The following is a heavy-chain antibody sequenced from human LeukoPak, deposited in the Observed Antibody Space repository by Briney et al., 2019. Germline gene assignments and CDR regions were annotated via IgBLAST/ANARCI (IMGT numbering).Heavy chain of an antibody. V-gene: IGHV3-7*01. CDR3: ARVGGSYWGWFDP. CDR1: GFTFSSHW. J-gene: IGHJ5*02. Sequence: GGSLRLSCAVSGFTFSSHWMNWVRQAPGKGLEWVANIKQDGSEKYYVDSVKGRLTISRDNAKNSLYLQMNSLRAEDTAVYYCARVGGSYWGWFDPWGQGTLVTVSS. D-gene: IGHD1-26*01. CDR2: IKQDGSEK.